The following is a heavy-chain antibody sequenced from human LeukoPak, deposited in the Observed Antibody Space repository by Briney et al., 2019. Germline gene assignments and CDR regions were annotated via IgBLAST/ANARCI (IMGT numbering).Heavy chain of an antibody. J-gene: IGHJ4*02. CDR3: ARVNGDFWSGYYIRGIDY. CDR1: GDSISSRNW. Sequence: SETLSLTCSVFGDSISSRNWRTWVRQTPEKGLEWIGEIFHTGSTNYNPSVEGRVTISVDTSKNQFSLKLSSVTAADTAVYYCARVNGDFWSGYYIRGIDYWGQGTLVTVSS. D-gene: IGHD3-3*01. CDR2: IFHTGST. V-gene: IGHV4-4*02.